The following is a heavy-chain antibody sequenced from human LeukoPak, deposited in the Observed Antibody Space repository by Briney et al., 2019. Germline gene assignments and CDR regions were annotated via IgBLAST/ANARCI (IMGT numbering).Heavy chain of an antibody. CDR3: ARGVIEMATMDY. V-gene: IGHV4-59*11. CDR2: IYYSGST. CDR1: GGSISSHY. J-gene: IGHJ4*02. D-gene: IGHD5-24*01. Sequence: SETLSLTCTVSGGSISSHYWSWIRQPPGKGLEWIGYIYYSGSTYYNPSLKSRVTISVDTSKNQFSLKLSSVTAADTAVYYCARGVIEMATMDYWGQGTLVTVSS.